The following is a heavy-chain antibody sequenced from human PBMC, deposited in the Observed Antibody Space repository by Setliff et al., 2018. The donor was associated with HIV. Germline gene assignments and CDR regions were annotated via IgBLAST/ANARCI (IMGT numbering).Heavy chain of an antibody. J-gene: IGHJ4*02. Sequence: PGGSLRLSCAASGFTFSDCSMNWVRQAPGKGLEWVSAISGSGGSTYYADSVKGRFTISRDNAKNSLYLQMNSLRAEDAAVYYCARDSGDYYDSSGSFDYWGQGTLVTVSS. CDR1: GFTFSDCS. CDR3: ARDSGDYYDSSGSFDY. CDR2: ISGSGGST. V-gene: IGHV3-21*04. D-gene: IGHD3-22*01.